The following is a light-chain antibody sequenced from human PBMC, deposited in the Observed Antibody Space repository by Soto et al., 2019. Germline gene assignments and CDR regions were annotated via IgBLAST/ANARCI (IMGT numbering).Light chain of an antibody. CDR3: HQYYTTPWT. J-gene: IGKJ1*01. CDR1: QSVLYSSNNKNY. Sequence: DIVMTQSPDSLAVSLGERATINCKSSQSVLYSSNNKNYLACYQQKPGQPPKLLIYWASTRQSGVPDRFSGSGSGTDFTLTISSLQAEDVAVYYCHQYYTTPWTFGQGTKVEIK. V-gene: IGKV4-1*01. CDR2: WAS.